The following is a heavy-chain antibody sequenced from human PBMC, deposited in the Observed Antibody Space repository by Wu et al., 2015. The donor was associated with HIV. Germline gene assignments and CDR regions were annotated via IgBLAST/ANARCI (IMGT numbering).Heavy chain of an antibody. CDR1: GGTFSDNS. Sequence: QVRLVQSGAEVRKPGSSVKISCRVSGGTFSDNSITWVRQAPGHGLEWVGRILPMLETTEYAQKFRDRVAITADESTSTAYLELRSLRSDDTGVYYCARSREIWFANGMAVWGQGTTVTVSS. D-gene: IGHD3-10*01. V-gene: IGHV1-69*11. J-gene: IGHJ6*02. CDR2: ILPMLETT. CDR3: ARSREIWFANGMAV.